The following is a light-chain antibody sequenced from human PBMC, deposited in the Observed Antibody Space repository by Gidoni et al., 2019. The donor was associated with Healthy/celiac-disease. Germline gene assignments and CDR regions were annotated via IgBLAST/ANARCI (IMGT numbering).Light chain of an antibody. Sequence: DIQMTQSPSSLSASVGDRLTLTCRASQGISNYLAWYQQKPGKVPKLLIYAASTLQSGVPSRFSGSGSGTDFTLNISSLQPEDVATYYCQKYNSAPLTFGGGTKVEIK. CDR2: AAS. V-gene: IGKV1-27*01. CDR3: QKYNSAPLT. J-gene: IGKJ4*01. CDR1: QGISNY.